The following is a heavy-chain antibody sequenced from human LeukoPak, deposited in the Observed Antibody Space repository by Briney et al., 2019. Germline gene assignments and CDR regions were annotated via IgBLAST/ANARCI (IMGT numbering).Heavy chain of an antibody. CDR2: IYYSGST. CDR3: ARGADSSGYYSIFYFDY. CDR1: GGSISSYY. V-gene: IGHV4-59*01. J-gene: IGHJ4*02. Sequence: SETLSLTCTVSGGSISSYYWNWVRQPPGEGLEWIGYIYYSGSTNYNPSLKSRVTISVDTSKNQFSLKLSSVTAADTAVYYCARGADSSGYYSIFYFDYWGQGTLVTVSS. D-gene: IGHD3-22*01.